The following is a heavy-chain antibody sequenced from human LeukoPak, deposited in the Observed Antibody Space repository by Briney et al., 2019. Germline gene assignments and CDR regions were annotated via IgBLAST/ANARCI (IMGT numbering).Heavy chain of an antibody. CDR2: IKEDGSIE. Sequence: GGSLRLSCAASGFAFSKYSMSWVRQAPGKGLEWVANIKEDGSIEDYADSVKGRFTVSRDNAKNSLYLQMNSLRVEETAVYYCVSQQLAPPWGQGTLVTVSS. V-gene: IGHV3-7*01. D-gene: IGHD5-24*01. CDR3: VSQQLAPP. CDR1: GFAFSKYS. J-gene: IGHJ5*02.